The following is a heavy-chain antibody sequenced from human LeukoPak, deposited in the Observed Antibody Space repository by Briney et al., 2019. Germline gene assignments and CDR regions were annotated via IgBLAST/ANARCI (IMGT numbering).Heavy chain of an antibody. V-gene: IGHV4-34*01. D-gene: IGHD3-10*01. CDR3: ARGERSWFGGXFDY. CDR1: GGSFSGYY. Sequence: PSETLSLSCAVSGGSFSGYYLSWIRQPPGKGLEWIGEINHSGSTNYNPSFKSRVTISVDKYKNPLSLKLSTVPAADTAVYYCARGERSWFGGXFDYWGQGTLVTVSS. J-gene: IGHJ4*02. CDR2: INHSGST.